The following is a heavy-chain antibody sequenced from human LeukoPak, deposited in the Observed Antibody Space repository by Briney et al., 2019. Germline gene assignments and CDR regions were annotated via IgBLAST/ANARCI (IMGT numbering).Heavy chain of an antibody. J-gene: IGHJ3*02. V-gene: IGHV1-8*01. CDR1: GYTFTSCD. Sequence: ASVKVSCKASGYTFTSCDINWVRQATGQGLEWMGWKNPNSGNTGYAQKFQGRVTMTRNTSISTAYMELSSLRSEDTAVYYCATIFWSGYLYAFDIWGQGTMVTVSS. D-gene: IGHD3-3*01. CDR3: ATIFWSGYLYAFDI. CDR2: KNPNSGNT.